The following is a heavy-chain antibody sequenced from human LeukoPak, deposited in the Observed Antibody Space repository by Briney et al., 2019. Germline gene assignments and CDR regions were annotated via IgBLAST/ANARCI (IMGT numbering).Heavy chain of an antibody. Sequence: PSETLSLTCAVYGGSFSGYYWSRIRQPPGKGLEWIGEINHSGSTNYNPSLKSRVTISVDTSKNQFSLKLSSVTAADTAVYYCARLIYCTNGVCDGDYWGQGTLVTVSS. D-gene: IGHD2-8*01. CDR1: GGSFSGYY. J-gene: IGHJ4*02. CDR3: ARLIYCTNGVCDGDY. CDR2: INHSGST. V-gene: IGHV4-34*01.